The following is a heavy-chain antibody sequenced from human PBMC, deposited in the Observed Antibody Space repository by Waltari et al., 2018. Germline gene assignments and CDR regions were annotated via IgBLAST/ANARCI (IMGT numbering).Heavy chain of an antibody. J-gene: IGHJ6*02. D-gene: IGHD1-26*01. CDR2: MSGGGGST. V-gene: IGHV3-23*04. CDR1: GFTFGRSA. CDR3: AKTLSDPSVGGLDV. Sequence: EVQLVESGGGLVQPGGSLRLSCEASGFTFGRSAMTWVRQVPGKELEWLSAMSGGGGSTYYEASVQGRFIISRDPSKNTLFLQLNSLRVEDTAVYFCAKTLSDPSVGGLDVWGQGTPVTVSS.